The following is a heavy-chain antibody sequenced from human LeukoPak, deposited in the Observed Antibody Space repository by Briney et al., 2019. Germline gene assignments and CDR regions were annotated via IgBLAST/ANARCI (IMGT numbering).Heavy chain of an antibody. CDR2: IYYSGST. V-gene: IGHV4-59*08. J-gene: IGHJ4*02. D-gene: IGHD3-10*01. CDR3: ARHRLGYGSGSPFDY. CDR1: GGSISSYY. Sequence: PSETLSLTCTVSGGSISSYYWSWIRQPPGKGLEWIGYIYYSGSTNYNPSLKSRVTISVDTSKNQFSLKLSSVTAADTAVYYCARHRLGYGSGSPFDYWGQGTLVTVSS.